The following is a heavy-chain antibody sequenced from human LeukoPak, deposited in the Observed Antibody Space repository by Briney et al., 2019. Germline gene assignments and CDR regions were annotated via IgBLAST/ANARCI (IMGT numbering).Heavy chain of an antibody. J-gene: IGHJ4*02. CDR2: ISGSSSSYI. D-gene: IGHD4-17*01. CDR3: ARPETNDYGDFHY. Sequence: GGSLRLSCAASGFTFSSYNMNWVRRAPGKGLEWVLSISGSSSSYIYYADSVKGRFTISRDNAKNSLDRQMNSLRAEDTAVYYCARPETNDYGDFHYWGQGTLVTVSS. CDR1: GFTFSSYN. V-gene: IGHV3-21*01.